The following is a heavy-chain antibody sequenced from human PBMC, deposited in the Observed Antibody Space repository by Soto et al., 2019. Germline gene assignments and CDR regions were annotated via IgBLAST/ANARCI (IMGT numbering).Heavy chain of an antibody. J-gene: IGHJ3*02. Sequence: QVQLVQSGAEVKKPGASVKVSCKASGYTFTGYYMHWVRQAPGQGLEWMGWINPNSGGTNYAQKFQGRVTMTRDTFISTAYMELSRLRSDDTAVYYCARVGTMIVVADAFDIWGQGTMVTVSS. CDR2: INPNSGGT. CDR1: GYTFTGYY. V-gene: IGHV1-2*02. CDR3: ARVGTMIVVADAFDI. D-gene: IGHD3-22*01.